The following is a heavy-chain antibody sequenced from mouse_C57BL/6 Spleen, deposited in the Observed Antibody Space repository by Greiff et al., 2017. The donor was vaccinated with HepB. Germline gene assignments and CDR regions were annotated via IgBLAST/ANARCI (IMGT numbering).Heavy chain of an antibody. D-gene: IGHD2-3*01. CDR1: AYTFTSYW. CDR2: INPSNGGT. Sequence: QVQLQHPGTELVKPGASVKLSCKASAYTFTSYWMPWVKQRPGQGLEWIGNINPSNGGTNYNEKFKSKATLTVDKSSSTAYMQLSSLTSEDSAVYYCARADGYYLYYAMDYWGQGTSVTVSS. V-gene: IGHV1-53*01. CDR3: ARADGYYLYYAMDY. J-gene: IGHJ4*01.